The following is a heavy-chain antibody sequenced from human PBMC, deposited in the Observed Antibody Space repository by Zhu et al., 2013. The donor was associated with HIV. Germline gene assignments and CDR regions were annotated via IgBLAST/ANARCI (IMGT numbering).Heavy chain of an antibody. CDR1: GGSISSGDYY. D-gene: IGHD1-1*01. CDR2: IYYSGST. Sequence: QVQLQESGPGLVKPSQTLSLTCTVSGGSISSGDYYWSWIRQPPGKGLEWIGYIYYSGSTYYNPSLKSRVTISVDTSKNQFSLKVRSVTAADTAVYYCATHRDGYNSNNFQYWGQGTLVTVSS. J-gene: IGHJ1*01. CDR3: ATHRDGYNSNNFQY. V-gene: IGHV4-30-4*01.